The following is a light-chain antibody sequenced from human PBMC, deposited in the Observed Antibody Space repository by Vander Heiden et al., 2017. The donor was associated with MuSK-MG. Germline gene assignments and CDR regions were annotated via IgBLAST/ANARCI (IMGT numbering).Light chain of an antibody. V-gene: IGKV1-39*01. Sequence: DIQMTQSQSSLSASVGDRLTITCRASQTIYNFLNWYQQKPGKAPNLLIYAASTLQNGVPSKFSRSGSGTDFTLTINRLQREDFATYYCERSDSPGRTFGQGTKVEIK. CDR1: QTIYNF. CDR2: AAS. CDR3: ERSDSPGRT. J-gene: IGKJ1*01.